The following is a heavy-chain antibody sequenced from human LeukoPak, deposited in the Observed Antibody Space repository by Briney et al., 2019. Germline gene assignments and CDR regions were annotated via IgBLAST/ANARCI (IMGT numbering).Heavy chain of an antibody. CDR2: INPNSGGT. CDR1: GYTFTGYY. V-gene: IGHV1-2*02. J-gene: IGHJ4*02. CDR3: ARPFDYDDVSDY. D-gene: IGHD3-16*01. Sequence: ASVKVSCKASGYTFTGYYMHWVRQAPGQGLEWMGWINPNSGGTNYAQKFQGRVTMTRDTSISTAYMELSRLRSDDTAVYYCARPFDYDDVSDYWGQGTLVTVSS.